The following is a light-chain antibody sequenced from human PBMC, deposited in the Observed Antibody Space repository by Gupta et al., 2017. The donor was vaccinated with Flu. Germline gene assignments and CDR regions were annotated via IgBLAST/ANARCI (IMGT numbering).Light chain of an antibody. Sequence: DIVMTQSPLSLPVTPGEPASISCRSSQSFLHSNGYNYLDWYLQKPGQSPQLLIYLGSNRASGVPDRFSGSGSGTDFTLKISRVEAEDVGVYYCMQALQTPPSTFGQGTRLEIK. CDR1: QSFLHSNGYNY. V-gene: IGKV2-28*01. CDR2: LGS. J-gene: IGKJ5*01. CDR3: MQALQTPPST.